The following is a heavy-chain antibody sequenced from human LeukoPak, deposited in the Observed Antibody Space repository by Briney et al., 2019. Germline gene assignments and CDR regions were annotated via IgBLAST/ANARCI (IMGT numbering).Heavy chain of an antibody. CDR3: AVPPGQLGPQNYYYYVDV. V-gene: IGHV1-69*05. D-gene: IGHD6-13*01. Sequence: ASVKVSCKASGGTFSSFAISWVRQAPGQGLEWMGGIIPIFGTANYAQKFQGRVTITTDESTSTAYMELSSLGSEDTAVYYCAVPPGQLGPQNYYYYVDVWGKGTTVTVSS. J-gene: IGHJ6*03. CDR1: GGTFSSFA. CDR2: IIPIFGTA.